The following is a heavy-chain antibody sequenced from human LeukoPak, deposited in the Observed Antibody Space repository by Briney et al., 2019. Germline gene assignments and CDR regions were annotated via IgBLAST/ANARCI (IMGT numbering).Heavy chain of an antibody. J-gene: IGHJ2*01. D-gene: IGHD3-22*01. Sequence: PSETLSLTCAVYGGSLSGYYWSWIRQPPGKGLEWIGEMIHSGTTNYNPSLKSRVTISEDKSKNQFSLKLTSVTAADTAVYYCARQDYYDSGAWYFDLWGRGTLVTVSS. CDR2: MIHSGTT. CDR1: GGSLSGYY. CDR3: ARQDYYDSGAWYFDL. V-gene: IGHV4-34*12.